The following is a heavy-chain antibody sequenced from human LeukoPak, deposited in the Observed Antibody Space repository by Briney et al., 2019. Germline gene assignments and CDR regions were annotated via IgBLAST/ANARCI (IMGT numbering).Heavy chain of an antibody. V-gene: IGHV4-38-2*01. CDR1: GYSISHGYW. J-gene: IGHJ4*02. CDR2: IYYSKNT. CDR3: VSPRGFSYGYFDY. Sequence: PADTLPLTCAVSGYSISHGYWWSWVRQPPGKGLEWIGSIYYSKNTYYNPSLKSRVTISADTSKNQFSLTLGSVSATDTAVYYCVSPRGFSYGYFDYWGQGTLVTVSS. D-gene: IGHD5-18*01.